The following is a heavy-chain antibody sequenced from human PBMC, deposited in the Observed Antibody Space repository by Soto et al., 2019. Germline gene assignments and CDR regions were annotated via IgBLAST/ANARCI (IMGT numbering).Heavy chain of an antibody. CDR3: ARFLCIGDNCRSKATFYS. CDR2: IYDSGST. D-gene: IGHD2-15*01. J-gene: IGHJ4*02. CDR1: VGSMKNYY. V-gene: IGHV4-59*08. Sequence: PSETLSLTCTVSVGSMKNYYCSWIRQPPGKGLEYIGYIYDSGSTNYNPSLESRVTISVDTSKNQFSLKLSSVTAADTALYYCARFLCIGDNCRSKATFYSWGQGTLVTVSS.